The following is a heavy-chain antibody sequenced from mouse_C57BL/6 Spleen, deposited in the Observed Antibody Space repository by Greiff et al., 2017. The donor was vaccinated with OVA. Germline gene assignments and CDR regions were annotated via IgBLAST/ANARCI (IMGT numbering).Heavy chain of an antibody. D-gene: IGHD2-4*01. CDR2: ISSGGDYI. J-gene: IGHJ4*01. Sequence: EVKLQESGEGLVKPGGSLKLSCAASGFTFSSYAMSWVRQTPEKRLEWVAYISSGGDYIYYADTVKGRFTISRDNARNTLYLQMSSLKSEDTAMYYCTREGDYDGYYAMDYWGQGTSVTGAS. V-gene: IGHV5-9-1*02. CDR1: GFTFSSYA. CDR3: TREGDYDGYYAMDY.